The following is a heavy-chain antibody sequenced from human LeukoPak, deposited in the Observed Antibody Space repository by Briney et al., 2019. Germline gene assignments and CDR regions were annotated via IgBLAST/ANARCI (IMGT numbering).Heavy chain of an antibody. V-gene: IGHV4-39*01. CDR1: GGSISSGTYY. CDR3: ARNASDSGTSYFDY. J-gene: IGHJ4*02. CDR2: IYYSGST. D-gene: IGHD1-26*01. Sequence: SETLSLTCAVSGGSISSGTYYWGWVRQPPGKGLEWIGSIYYSGSTSYNPYLKSQVTISVDTSKNQFSLKLDSVTAADTAVYYCARNASDSGTSYFDYWGQGTLVAVSS.